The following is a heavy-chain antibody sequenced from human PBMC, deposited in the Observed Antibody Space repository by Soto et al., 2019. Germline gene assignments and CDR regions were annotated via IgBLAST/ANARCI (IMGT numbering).Heavy chain of an antibody. V-gene: IGHV3-33*01. CDR3: ARDHYYDSSGYPGVGDY. Sequence: GALRLSCAASGFTFSNYGMHLVRQAPGKGLEWVAVIWYDGSNKYYADSVRGRFTISRDNSKNTLYLQMNSLRAEDTAVYYCARDHYYDSSGYPGVGDYWGQGTLVTVSS. CDR1: GFTFSNYG. CDR2: IWYDGSNK. D-gene: IGHD3-22*01. J-gene: IGHJ4*02.